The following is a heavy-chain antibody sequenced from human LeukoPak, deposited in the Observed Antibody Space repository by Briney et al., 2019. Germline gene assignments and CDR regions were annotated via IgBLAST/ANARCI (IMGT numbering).Heavy chain of an antibody. J-gene: IGHJ5*02. D-gene: IGHD6-13*01. CDR3: ARAGTIIAAAGMVYWFDP. V-gene: IGHV4-39*07. CDR2: IYYSGST. CDR1: GGSISSSSYY. Sequence: SETLSLTCTVSGGSISSSSYYWGWIRQPPGKGLEWIGSIYYSGSTYYNPSLKSRFTISVDTSKNQFSLKLSSVTAADTAVYYCARAGTIIAAAGMVYWFDPWGQGTLVTVSS.